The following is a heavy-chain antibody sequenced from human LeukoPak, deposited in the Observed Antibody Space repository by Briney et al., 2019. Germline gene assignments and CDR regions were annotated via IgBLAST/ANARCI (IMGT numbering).Heavy chain of an antibody. CDR3: ARDQKYYASSAYYLDY. J-gene: IGHJ4*02. CDR2: ISYDGSDK. D-gene: IGHD3-22*01. V-gene: IGHV3-30-3*01. Sequence: PGGSLRLSCAASGFTFSSYAMHWVRQAPGKGLEWVAVISYDGSDKYYADSVKGRFTISRDNSKKTLYLQMNRLRAEDTAVYSCARDQKYYASSAYYLDYWGQGTLVTVSS. CDR1: GFTFSSYA.